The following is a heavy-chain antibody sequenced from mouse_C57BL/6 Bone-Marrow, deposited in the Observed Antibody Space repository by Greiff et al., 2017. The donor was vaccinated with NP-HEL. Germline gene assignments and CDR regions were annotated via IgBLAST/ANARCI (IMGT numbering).Heavy chain of an antibody. CDR2: ISSGGDYI. Sequence: EVQLVESGEGLVKPGGSLKLSCAASGFTFSSYAMSWVRQTPEKRLEWVAYISSGGDYIYYADTVKGRFTISRDNARNTLYLQMSRRKSEDTAMYYCTRRNYGPYYFDYWGQGTTLTVSS. D-gene: IGHD1-1*01. V-gene: IGHV5-9-1*02. CDR3: TRRNYGPYYFDY. CDR1: GFTFSSYA. J-gene: IGHJ2*01.